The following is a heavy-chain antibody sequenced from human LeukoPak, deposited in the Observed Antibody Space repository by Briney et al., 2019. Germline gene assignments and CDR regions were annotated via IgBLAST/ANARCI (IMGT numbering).Heavy chain of an antibody. CDR1: GFTVSSNY. Sequence: GGSLRLSCAASGFTVSSNYMSWVRQAPGKGLVWVSRIYSDGSDKTYADSVRGRFTISRDNAKNTVYLQMNSLRAEDSAVYYCASDSGHAFYFWGQGTMVTVSS. CDR2: IYSDGSDK. J-gene: IGHJ3*01. CDR3: ASDSGHAFYF. D-gene: IGHD3-10*01. V-gene: IGHV3-74*01.